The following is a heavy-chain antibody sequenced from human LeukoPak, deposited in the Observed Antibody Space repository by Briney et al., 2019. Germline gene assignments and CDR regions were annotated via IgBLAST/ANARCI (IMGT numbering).Heavy chain of an antibody. CDR1: GLTFSTYA. CDR3: AKGDTAMVYDAFDI. V-gene: IGHV3-23*01. J-gene: IGHJ3*02. CDR2: ISGSGGST. D-gene: IGHD5-18*01. Sequence: PGGSLRLSCAASGLTFSTYAMSWVRQAPGKGLEWVSAISGSGGSTYYADSVKGRFTISRDNSKTTLYLQMNSLRAEDAALYYCAKGDTAMVYDAFDIWGQGTMVTVSS.